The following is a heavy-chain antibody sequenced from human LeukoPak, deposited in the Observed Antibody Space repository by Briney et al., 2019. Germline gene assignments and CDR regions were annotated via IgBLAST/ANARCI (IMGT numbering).Heavy chain of an antibody. CDR3: TRYDPAATGGWFDP. CDR2: VHYNGNT. CDR1: GGSISSSNYY. V-gene: IGHV4-39*01. D-gene: IGHD2-15*01. J-gene: IGHJ5*02. Sequence: SETLSLTCTVSGGSISSSNYYCGWIRQPPVKGLEWIGIVHYNGNTYYNPSLKSLVTKSVDTSKSQFSLELSSVAAADTAVYYCTRYDPAATGGWFDPWGQGTLVTVSS.